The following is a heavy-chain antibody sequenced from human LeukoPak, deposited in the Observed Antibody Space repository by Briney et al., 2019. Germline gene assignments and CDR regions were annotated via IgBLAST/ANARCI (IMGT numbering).Heavy chain of an antibody. Sequence: GGSLRLSCAASGFTFSNYAMSWVRHAPGKGLERVSVISGSGGITYYEDPVKGRFTISRDNSKNTLYLQMNSLRADDTAIYYCAKDAAAAGSAYYFEYWGQGTLVTVSS. V-gene: IGHV3-23*01. D-gene: IGHD6-13*01. J-gene: IGHJ4*02. CDR1: GFTFSNYA. CDR3: AKDAAAAGSAYYFEY. CDR2: ISGSGGIT.